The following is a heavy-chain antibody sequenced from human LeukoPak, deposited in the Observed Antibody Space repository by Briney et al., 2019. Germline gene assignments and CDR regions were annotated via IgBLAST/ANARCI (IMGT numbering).Heavy chain of an antibody. D-gene: IGHD3-10*01. V-gene: IGHV4-39*07. Sequence: SETLSLTCTVSGGSISSSSYYWGWIRQPPGKGLEWIGEINHTGSTNYNPSLKSRVTISVDTSKNQFSLRLSSVTAADTAVYYCVGWGLSETYVIFDYWGQGTLVTVSS. CDR3: VGWGLSETYVIFDY. CDR1: GGSISSSSYY. CDR2: INHTGST. J-gene: IGHJ4*02.